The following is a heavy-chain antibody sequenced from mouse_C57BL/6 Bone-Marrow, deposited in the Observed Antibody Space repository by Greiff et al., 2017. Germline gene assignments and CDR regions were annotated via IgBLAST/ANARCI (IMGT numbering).Heavy chain of an antibody. V-gene: IGHV5-17*01. CDR2: ISSGSSTI. CDR1: GFTFSDYG. Sequence: EVKLMESGGGLVKPGGSLKLSCAASGFTFSDYGMHWVSQAPEKGLEWVAYISSGSSTIYYADTVKGRFTISRDNAKNTLFLQMTSLRSEDMAMYYCAILRRDAMDYWGQGTSVTVSS. CDR3: AILRRDAMDY. J-gene: IGHJ4*01. D-gene: IGHD1-1*01.